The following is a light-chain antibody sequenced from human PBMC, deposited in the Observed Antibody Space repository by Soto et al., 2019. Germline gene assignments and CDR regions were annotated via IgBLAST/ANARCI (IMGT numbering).Light chain of an antibody. CDR3: QQANGFPRSIT. V-gene: IGKV1-12*01. J-gene: IGKJ5*01. CDR1: QDISNY. CDR2: AAS. Sequence: DIQMTQSPSSLSASVGDRVTITCQASQDISNYLYWYQQKPGKAPKLLIYAASSLQSGVPSRFSGSGSGTDFTLTISSLQPEDFATYYCQQANGFPRSITFGQGTLLEI.